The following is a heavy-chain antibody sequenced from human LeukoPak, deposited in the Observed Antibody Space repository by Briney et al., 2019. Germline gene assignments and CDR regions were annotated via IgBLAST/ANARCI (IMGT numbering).Heavy chain of an antibody. D-gene: IGHD3-22*01. J-gene: IGHJ3*02. CDR3: ARYDSSRTDRDAFDI. Sequence: SETLSLTCTVPGGSISSGDYYWSWIRQPPGKGLEWIGYIYYSGSTYYNPSLKSRVTISVDTSKNQFSLKLSSVTAADTAVYYCARYDSSRTDRDAFDIWGQGTMVTVSS. CDR1: GGSISSGDYY. CDR2: IYYSGST. V-gene: IGHV4-30-4*08.